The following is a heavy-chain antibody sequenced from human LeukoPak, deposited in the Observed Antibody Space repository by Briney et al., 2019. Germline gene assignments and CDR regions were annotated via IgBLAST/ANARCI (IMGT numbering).Heavy chain of an antibody. CDR1: GYTFTGYY. J-gene: IGHJ4*02. CDR3: ARARYSSVQPLY. D-gene: IGHD6-19*01. V-gene: IGHV1-2*06. CDR2: INPNSGGT. Sequence: ASVKVSCKASGYTFTGYYTHWVRQAPGQGLEWMGRINPNSGGTNYAQKFQGRVTMTRDTSISTAYMELSRLRSDDTAVYYCARARYSSVQPLYWGQGTLVTVSS.